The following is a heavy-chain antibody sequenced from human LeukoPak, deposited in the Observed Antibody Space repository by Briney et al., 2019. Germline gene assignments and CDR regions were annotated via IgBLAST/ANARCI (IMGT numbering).Heavy chain of an antibody. CDR3: AKAGYYYDSRYFDY. CDR2: IYSGGTT. CDR1: GFTVSGNY. J-gene: IGHJ4*02. V-gene: IGHV3-53*01. Sequence: GGSLRLSCAVSGFTVSGNYMSWVRQAPGKGLEWVSLIYSGGTTYYADSVKGRFTISRDNSKNTLYLQMNSLRAEDTAVYYCAKAGYYYDSRYFDYWGQGTLVTVSS. D-gene: IGHD3-22*01.